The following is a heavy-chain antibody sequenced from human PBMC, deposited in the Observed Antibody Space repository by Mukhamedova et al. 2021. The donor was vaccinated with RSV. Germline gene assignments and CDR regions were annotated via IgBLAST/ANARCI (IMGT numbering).Heavy chain of an antibody. CDR3: AHGANIPPRRIWREIDY. D-gene: IGHD6-6*01. J-gene: IGHJ4*01. Sequence: RDVGVGWIRQPPGKALEWLALIYYDDDKRYSPSLRSRLTIAKDTSKNQVVLTMTNMDPVDTGTYYCAHGANIPPRRIWREIDYWG. V-gene: IGHV2-5*02. CDR1: RDVG. CDR2: IYYDDDK.